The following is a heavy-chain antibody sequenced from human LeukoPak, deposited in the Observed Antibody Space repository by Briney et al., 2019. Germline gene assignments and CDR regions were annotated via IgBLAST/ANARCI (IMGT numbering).Heavy chain of an antibody. Sequence: RAGGSLRLSCAASGFTFSSYAMHWVRQAPGKGLEWVAVISYDGSNKYYADSVKGRFTISRDNSKNTLYLQMNSLRAEDTAVYYCARGRGCSSTSCYGGFDYWGQGTLVTASS. J-gene: IGHJ4*02. CDR1: GFTFSSYA. D-gene: IGHD2-2*01. V-gene: IGHV3-30-3*01. CDR3: ARGRGCSSTSCYGGFDY. CDR2: ISYDGSNK.